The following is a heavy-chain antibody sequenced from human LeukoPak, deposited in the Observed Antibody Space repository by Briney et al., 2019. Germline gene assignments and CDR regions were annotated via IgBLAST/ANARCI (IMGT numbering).Heavy chain of an antibody. V-gene: IGHV3-23*01. Sequence: GGSLRLSCAASGFTFSSYAMSWVRQAPGKGLEWFSAISGSGGSTYYADSVKGRFTISRDNSKNTLYLQMNSLRAEDTAVYYCAKGGRAAAGTGDYFDYWGQGTLVTVSS. CDR2: ISGSGGST. J-gene: IGHJ4*02. CDR1: GFTFSSYA. D-gene: IGHD6-13*01. CDR3: AKGGRAAAGTGDYFDY.